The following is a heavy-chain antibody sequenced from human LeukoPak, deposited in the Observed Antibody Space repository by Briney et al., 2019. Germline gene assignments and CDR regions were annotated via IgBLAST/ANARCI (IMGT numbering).Heavy chain of an antibody. J-gene: IGHJ3*02. V-gene: IGHV6-1*01. Sequence: SQTLSLTCAISGDSVSSNSAAWNWIRQSPSRGLEWLGRTYYRPKWYNDYAVSVKSRITINPDTSKNQFSLQLNSVTPEDTAVYYCAREGKDYDSSGYYLDAFDIWGQGTMVTVSS. CDR2: TYYRPKWYN. CDR3: AREGKDYDSSGYYLDAFDI. CDR1: GDSVSSNSAA. D-gene: IGHD3-22*01.